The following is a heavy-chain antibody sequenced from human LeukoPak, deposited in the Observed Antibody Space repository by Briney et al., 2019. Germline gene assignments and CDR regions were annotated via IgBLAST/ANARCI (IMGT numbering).Heavy chain of an antibody. CDR3: ARGTDYYDSSGSTQS. CDR2: IYSGGST. V-gene: IGHV3-53*01. Sequence: GGSLRLSCAASGFTVSSNYMSWVRQAPGKGLEWVSVIYSGGSTYYADSVKGRFTISRDNSKNTLYLQMNSLRAEDTAVYYCARGTDYYDSSGSTQSWGQGTLVTVSS. J-gene: IGHJ5*02. D-gene: IGHD3-22*01. CDR1: GFTVSSNY.